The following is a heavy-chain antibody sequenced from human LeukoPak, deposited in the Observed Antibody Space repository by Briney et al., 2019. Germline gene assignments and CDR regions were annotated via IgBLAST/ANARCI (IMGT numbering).Heavy chain of an antibody. CDR1: GFTFSSYA. J-gene: IGHJ6*03. CDR2: ISGSGGST. D-gene: IGHD6-19*01. V-gene: IGHV3-23*01. Sequence: SGGSLRLSCAASGFTFSSYAMSWVRQAPGKGLEWVSAISGSGGSTYYADSVKGRFTISRDNSKNTLYLQMNSLRAEDTAVYYCAKTDSIRYSSGWYRSVQNPAKDYYYYYMDVWGKGTTVTVSS. CDR3: AKTDSIRYSSGWYRSVQNPAKDYYYYYMDV.